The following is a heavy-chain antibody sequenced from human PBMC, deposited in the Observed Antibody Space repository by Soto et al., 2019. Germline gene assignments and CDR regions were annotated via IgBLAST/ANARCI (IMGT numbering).Heavy chain of an antibody. J-gene: IGHJ5*02. CDR2: ISGSGGST. D-gene: IGHD5-12*01. V-gene: IGHV3-23*01. Sequence: PGGSLRLSCAASGFTFSSYALSWVRQAPGRGLGWVSAISGSGGSTYYADPVKGRFTISRDNSKNTLYLQMNSRRAENTAVYYCAKGRYILNPIWFYPLGQGTLVTVSS. CDR3: AKGRYILNPIWFYP. CDR1: GFTFSSYA.